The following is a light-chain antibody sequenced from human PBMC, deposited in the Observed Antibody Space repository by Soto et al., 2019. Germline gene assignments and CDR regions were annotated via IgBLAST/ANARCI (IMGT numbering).Light chain of an antibody. V-gene: IGKV1-5*01. Sequence: IRMTQSPSTLSASVGDRVTVTCRASDNIFTYVAWYQHRAGGAPKLLIFDAPTLQSGVPPRFSGGGSGTDFTLTINGLQPEDSASYYCQHYTLYSGPFGQGTYV. CDR2: DAP. CDR1: DNIFTY. J-gene: IGKJ1*01. CDR3: QHYTLYSGP.